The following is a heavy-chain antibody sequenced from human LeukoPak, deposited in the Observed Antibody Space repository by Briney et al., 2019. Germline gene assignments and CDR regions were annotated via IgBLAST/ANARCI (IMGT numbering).Heavy chain of an antibody. D-gene: IGHD3-22*01. CDR2: IRSKAYGGTT. V-gene: IGHV3-49*04. CDR1: GFTFGDYA. CDR3: TRGGLGCYYDSSPRDY. J-gene: IGHJ4*02. Sequence: PGRSLRLSCTASGFTFGDYAMSWVRQAPGKGLEWVGFIRSKAYGGTTEYAASVKGRFTISRDDSKSIAYLQMNSLKTEDTAVYYCTRGGLGCYYDSSPRDYWGQGTLVTVSS.